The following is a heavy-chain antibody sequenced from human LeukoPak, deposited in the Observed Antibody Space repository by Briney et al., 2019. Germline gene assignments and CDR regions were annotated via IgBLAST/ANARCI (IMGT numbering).Heavy chain of an antibody. Sequence: GGSLRLSCAASGFIFSNYGMNWVRQAPGKGLEWVAVISHDGSNKYYADSVKGRFTISRDNSKNTLYLQLNSLRAEDTAVYYCAKDVTGYAYWGQGTLVTVSS. CDR1: GFIFSNYG. CDR2: ISHDGSNK. D-gene: IGHD3-9*01. V-gene: IGHV3-30*18. J-gene: IGHJ4*02. CDR3: AKDVTGYAY.